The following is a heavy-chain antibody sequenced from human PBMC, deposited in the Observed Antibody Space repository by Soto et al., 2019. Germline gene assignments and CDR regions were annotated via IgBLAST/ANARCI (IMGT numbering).Heavy chain of an antibody. D-gene: IGHD6-19*01. CDR2: IYSGGST. Sequence: EVQLVETGGGLIQPGGSLRLSCAASGFTVSSNYMSWVRQAPGKGLEWVSVIYSGGSTYYADSVKGRFTISRDNSKNKLYLQMNSLRAEDTAVYYCARDARDGSGWYSDYWGQGTLLTVSS. CDR3: ARDARDGSGWYSDY. V-gene: IGHV3-53*02. J-gene: IGHJ4*02. CDR1: GFTVSSNY.